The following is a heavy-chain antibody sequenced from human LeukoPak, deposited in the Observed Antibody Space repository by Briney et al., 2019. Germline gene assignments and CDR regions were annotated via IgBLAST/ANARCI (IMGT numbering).Heavy chain of an antibody. V-gene: IGHV4-59*01. J-gene: IGHJ4*02. Sequence: PSETLSLTCAVYGGSFSGYYWSWIRQPPGKGLEYIGYIYYSGSTNYNPSLKSRVTISVDTSKNQFSLKLSSVTAADTAVYYCARHYYHSSGYFYFDFWGQGTLVTVSS. CDR1: GGSFSGYY. D-gene: IGHD3-22*01. CDR3: ARHYYHSSGYFYFDF. CDR2: IYYSGST.